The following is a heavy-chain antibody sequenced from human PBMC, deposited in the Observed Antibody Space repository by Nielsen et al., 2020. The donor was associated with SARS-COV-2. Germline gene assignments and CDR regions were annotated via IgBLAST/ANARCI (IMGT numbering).Heavy chain of an antibody. D-gene: IGHD2-15*01. CDR2: ISAYNGNT. CDR3: ARAPDIVQVPTATPI. Sequence: ASVKVSCKASGYTFTSYGISWVRQAPGQGLEWMGWISAYNGNTNYAQKLQGRVTMTTDTSTSTAYMELRSLRSDDTAVYYCARAPDIVQVPTATPIWGQGTLVTVSS. CDR1: GYTFTSYG. V-gene: IGHV1-18*01. J-gene: IGHJ3*02.